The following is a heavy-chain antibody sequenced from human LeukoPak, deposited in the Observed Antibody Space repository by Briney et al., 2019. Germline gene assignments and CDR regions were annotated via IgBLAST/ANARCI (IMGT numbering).Heavy chain of an antibody. CDR2: INAGNGNT. J-gene: IGHJ6*03. CDR1: GYTFTSYA. CDR3: ARGGYCTNGVCYSESRYYYYMDV. V-gene: IGHV1-3*03. D-gene: IGHD2-8*01. Sequence: ASVKVSCKASGYTFTSYAMHWVRQAPGQRLEWMGWINAGNGNTKYSQEFQGRVTITRDTSASTAYMELSNLRSEDMAVYYCARGGYCTNGVCYSESRYYYYMDVWGKGTTVTVSS.